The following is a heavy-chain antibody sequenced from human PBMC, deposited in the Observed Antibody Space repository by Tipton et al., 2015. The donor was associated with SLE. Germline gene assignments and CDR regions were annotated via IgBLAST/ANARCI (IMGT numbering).Heavy chain of an antibody. D-gene: IGHD4-17*01. J-gene: IGHJ2*01. V-gene: IGHV4-31*03. CDR2: TYYSGST. CDR1: GGSTSSSSYY. CDR3: ARTVGDYGYFDL. Sequence: TLSLTCTVSGGSTSSSSYYWSWIRQHPGKGLEWIGYTYYSGSTYYNPSLKSRVTISVETSKNQLSLKLSSVTAADTAVYYCARTVGDYGYFDLWGRGTLVTVSS.